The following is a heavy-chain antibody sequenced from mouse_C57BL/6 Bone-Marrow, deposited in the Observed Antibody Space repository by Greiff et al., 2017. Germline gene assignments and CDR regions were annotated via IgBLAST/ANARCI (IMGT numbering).Heavy chain of an antibody. CDR2: INPSSGYT. Sequence: VQLQQSGAELARPGASVKMSCKASGYTFPSYTMHWVKQRPGQGLEWIGYINPSSGYTKYNQKFKDKATLTADKSSSTAYMQLSSLTSEDSAVYYCARGLRNFDYWGQGTTLTGSS. D-gene: IGHD1-1*01. CDR1: GYTFPSYT. V-gene: IGHV1-4*01. CDR3: ARGLRNFDY. J-gene: IGHJ2*01.